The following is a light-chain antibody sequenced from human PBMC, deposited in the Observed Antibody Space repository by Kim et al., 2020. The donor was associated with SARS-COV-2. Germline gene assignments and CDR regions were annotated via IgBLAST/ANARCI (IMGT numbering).Light chain of an antibody. CDR2: GAT. J-gene: IGKJ4*01. Sequence: ASVGDRVTITCRASQTISIYLNWYQQQPGKAPKLLIHGATSVQSGVPATFSGSGSGTDFTLTISSLQPEDFATYYCQQSYSPRLTFGGGTKVDIK. CDR1: QTISIY. V-gene: IGKV1-39*01. CDR3: QQSYSPRLT.